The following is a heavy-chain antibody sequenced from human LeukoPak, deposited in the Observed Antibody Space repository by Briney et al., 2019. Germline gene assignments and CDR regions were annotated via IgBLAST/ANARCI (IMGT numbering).Heavy chain of an antibody. CDR2: TYYSGST. CDR1: GGSIRSYY. CDR3: ARAVITFGGAVAKGFDC. D-gene: IGHD3-16*01. Sequence: SETLSLTCTVSGGSIRSYYWSWIRQPPGKGLEWIGYTYYSGSTDYNPSLKSRVTMSLDTSKNQFSLNLSSVTAADTAVYYCARAVITFGGAVAKGFDCWGQGTLVTVSS. J-gene: IGHJ4*02. V-gene: IGHV4-59*01.